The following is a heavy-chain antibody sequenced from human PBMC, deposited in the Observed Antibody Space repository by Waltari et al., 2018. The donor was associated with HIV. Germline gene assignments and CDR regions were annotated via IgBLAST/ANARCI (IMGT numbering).Heavy chain of an antibody. CDR3: ARVAPDGVGATGPFEN. D-gene: IGHD1-26*01. Sequence: EVQLSESGGCLIPPGGSLTLSCAASEFTLRSNYINWVRQAPGKGLEWVAIIYSGGSTYYADSVKGRFTISRDNSKNTLYLQMKRLRAEDTAVYYCARVAPDGVGATGPFENWGQGTLVTVSS. V-gene: IGHV3-53*01. CDR2: IYSGGST. J-gene: IGHJ4*02. CDR1: EFTLRSNY.